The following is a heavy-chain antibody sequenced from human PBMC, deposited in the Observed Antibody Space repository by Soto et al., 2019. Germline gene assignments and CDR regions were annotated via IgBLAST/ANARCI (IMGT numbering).Heavy chain of an antibody. CDR1: GGSISSYY. J-gene: IGHJ5*02. V-gene: IGHV4-59*12. CDR3: ARDRVGRWLQFLSNWFDP. CDR2: IYYSGST. Sequence: PSETLSLTCTVSGGSISSYYWSWIRQPPGKGLEWIGYIYYSGSTNYNPSLKSRVTISVDTSKNQFSLKLSSVTAADTAVYYCARDRVGRWLQFLSNWFDPWGQGTLVTVSS. D-gene: IGHD5-12*01.